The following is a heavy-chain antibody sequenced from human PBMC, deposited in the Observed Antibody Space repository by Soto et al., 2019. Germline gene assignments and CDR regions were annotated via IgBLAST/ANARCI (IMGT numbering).Heavy chain of an antibody. CDR1: GFTFSSYW. CDR3: ARYFVVVIITYYYYYMDV. V-gene: IGHV3-7*01. J-gene: IGHJ6*03. CDR2: IKQDGSEK. D-gene: IGHD3-3*01. Sequence: GGSLRLSCAASGFTFSSYWMSWVRQAPGKGLEWVANIKQDGSEKYYVDSVKGRFTISRDNAKNSLYLQMNSLRAEDTAVYYCARYFVVVIITYYYYYMDVWGKGTTVTVSS.